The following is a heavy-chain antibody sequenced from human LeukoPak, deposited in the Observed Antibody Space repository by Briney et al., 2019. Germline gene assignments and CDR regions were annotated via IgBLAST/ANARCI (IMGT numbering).Heavy chain of an antibody. Sequence: SETLSLTCTVSGGSISSYYWSWIRQPAGKGLEWIGRIYTSGSTNYNPSLKSRVTMSVDTSKNQFSLKLSSVTAADTAVYYCAREAGVGIAAAGIFDYWGQGTLVTVSS. V-gene: IGHV4-4*07. D-gene: IGHD6-13*01. CDR1: GGSISSYY. CDR2: IYTSGST. J-gene: IGHJ4*02. CDR3: AREAGVGIAAAGIFDY.